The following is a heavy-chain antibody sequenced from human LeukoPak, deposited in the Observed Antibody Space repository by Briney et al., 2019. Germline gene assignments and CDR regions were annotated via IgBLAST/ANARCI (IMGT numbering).Heavy chain of an antibody. Sequence: HPGGSLRLSCAASGFTFSSYEMNWVRQAPGKGLEWVSYISNSGSTIYYADSVKGRFTISRDNARNSLFLQMNSLRAEDTAVYYCARGTPTTRDFDYWGQGTLVTVSS. CDR1: GFTFSSYE. CDR2: ISNSGSTI. V-gene: IGHV3-48*03. D-gene: IGHD4-11*01. J-gene: IGHJ4*02. CDR3: ARGTPTTRDFDY.